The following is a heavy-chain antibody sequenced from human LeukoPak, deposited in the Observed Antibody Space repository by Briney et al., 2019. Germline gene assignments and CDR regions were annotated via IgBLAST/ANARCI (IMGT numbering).Heavy chain of an antibody. CDR1: GDTFTTYD. J-gene: IGHJ5*02. CDR2: MNPNSGNT. D-gene: IGHD3-3*01. V-gene: IGHV1-8*01. CDR3: ARAFRSGYYRGNWFDP. Sequence: GASVKVSCKASGDTFTTYDVNWVRQATGQGLEWMGWMNPNSGNTGYAQKFQGRVTMTRNTSISTAYMELSSLRSEDTAVYYCARAFRSGYYRGNWFDPWGQGTLVTVSS.